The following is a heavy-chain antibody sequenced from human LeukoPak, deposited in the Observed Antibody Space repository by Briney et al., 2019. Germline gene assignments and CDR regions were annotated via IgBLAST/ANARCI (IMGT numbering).Heavy chain of an antibody. CDR3: VRGSPGYSSSWHAY. D-gene: IGHD6-13*01. CDR1: GFMLSSTW. CDR2: INSDATST. V-gene: IGHV3-74*01. Sequence: GRSLRLSCAASGFMLSSTWMHWVRQAPGKGLVWVSRINSDATSTSYADSVRGRFTISRDDAKNTMYLQMNSLRAEDTAMYYCVRGSPGYSSSWHAYWGQGTLVTVSS. J-gene: IGHJ4*02.